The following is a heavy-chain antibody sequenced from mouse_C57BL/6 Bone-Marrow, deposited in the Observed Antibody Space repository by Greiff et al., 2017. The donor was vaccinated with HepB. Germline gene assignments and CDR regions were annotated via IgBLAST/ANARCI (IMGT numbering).Heavy chain of an antibody. CDR2: IYPGSGST. J-gene: IGHJ2*01. CDR1: GYTFTSYW. D-gene: IGHD2-3*01. CDR3: ARYIYDGYYNDY. Sequence: QVQLQQPGAELVKPGASVKMSCKASGYTFTSYWITWVKQRPGQGLEWIGDIYPGSGSTNYNEKFKSKATLTVDTSSSPAYMQPSSLTSEDSAVYYCARYIYDGYYNDYWGQGTTLTVSS. V-gene: IGHV1-55*01.